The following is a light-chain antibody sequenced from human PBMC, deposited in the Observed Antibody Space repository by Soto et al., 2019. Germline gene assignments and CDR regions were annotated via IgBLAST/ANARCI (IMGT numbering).Light chain of an antibody. Sequence: DIHMKKSRSSPSASVGDSVTITCRARPSISSYLTWYQQKPEKAPKLVIYAASSLHSGVLSRFSGSGSGTDVTLTISSLQPEDFATYSCQQSYSTPALTFGGGVKEDIK. CDR3: QQSYSTPALT. CDR1: PSISSY. CDR2: AAS. V-gene: IGKV1-39*01. J-gene: IGKJ4*01.